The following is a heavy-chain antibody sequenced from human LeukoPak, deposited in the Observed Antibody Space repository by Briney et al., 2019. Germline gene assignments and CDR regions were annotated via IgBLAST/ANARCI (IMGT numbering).Heavy chain of an antibody. CDR2: INHSGST. Sequence: PSETLSLTCAVYGGSFSGYYWSWIRQPPGKGLEWIGEINHSGSTNYNPSLKSRVTISVDTSKNQFSLKLSSVTAADTAVYYCARIGSMTMIVLVTKYYYYNSDVWGKGTTVIVSS. CDR1: GGSFSGYY. J-gene: IGHJ6*03. D-gene: IGHD3-22*01. V-gene: IGHV4-34*01. CDR3: ARIGSMTMIVLVTKYYYYNSDV.